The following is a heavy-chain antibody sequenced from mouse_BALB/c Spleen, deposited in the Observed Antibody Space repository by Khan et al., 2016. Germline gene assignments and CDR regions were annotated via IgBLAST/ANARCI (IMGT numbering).Heavy chain of an antibody. CDR3: ARSDYGDKDAMDY. J-gene: IGHJ4*01. D-gene: IGHD1-1*01. V-gene: IGHV3-2*02. Sequence: EVQLVESGPGLVKPSQSLSLTCTVTGYSITSDYAWNWIRQFPGNRLEWMGYISYSGSTSYNPSLKSRISITRDTSKNQFFLQLNSGTSEDTATYYCARSDYGDKDAMDYWGQGTSVTVSS. CDR1: GYSITSDYA. CDR2: ISYSGST.